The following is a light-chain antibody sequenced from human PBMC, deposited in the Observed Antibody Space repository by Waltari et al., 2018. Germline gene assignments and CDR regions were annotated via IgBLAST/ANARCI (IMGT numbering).Light chain of an antibody. CDR1: SSNFGAAYD. CDR2: GNT. J-gene: IGLJ2*01. Sequence: SLLTQPPSVSGAPGQRVTIPCTGSSSNFGAAYDVHRYQHLPGTAPKPLIFGNTNRPSGVPDRFSGSKSGTSASLAITGLQSEDEADYYCQSYDSSLSGSAFGGGTKLTVL. V-gene: IGLV1-40*01. CDR3: QSYDSSLSGSA.